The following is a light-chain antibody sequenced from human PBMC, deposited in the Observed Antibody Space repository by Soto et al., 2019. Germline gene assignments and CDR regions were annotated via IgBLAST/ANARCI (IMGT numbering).Light chain of an antibody. Sequence: QSVLTQTPSASGTPGQTVNISCSGSRSNIGNNAVNWYQQFPGTAPKLLIYNNNQRPSGVPDRFSGSKSDTSASLAISGLQSEDEADYYCATWDDSLNARGVFGGGTKLTVL. CDR1: RSNIGNNA. J-gene: IGLJ3*02. V-gene: IGLV1-44*01. CDR2: NNN. CDR3: ATWDDSLNARGV.